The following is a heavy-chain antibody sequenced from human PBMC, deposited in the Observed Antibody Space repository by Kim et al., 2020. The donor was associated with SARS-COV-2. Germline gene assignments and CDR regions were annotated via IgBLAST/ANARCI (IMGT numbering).Heavy chain of an antibody. CDR3: TREDYYGSGSYMIDAFDI. CDR1: GFTFGDYA. V-gene: IGHV3-49*03. Sequence: GGSLRLSCTASGFTFGDYAMSWFRQAPGKGLEWVGFIRSKANGGTTEYAASVKGRFTISRDDSKSIAYLQMNSLKTEDTAVYYCTREDYYGSGSYMIDAFDIWGQGTMVTVSS. CDR2: IRSKANGGTT. J-gene: IGHJ3*02. D-gene: IGHD3-10*01.